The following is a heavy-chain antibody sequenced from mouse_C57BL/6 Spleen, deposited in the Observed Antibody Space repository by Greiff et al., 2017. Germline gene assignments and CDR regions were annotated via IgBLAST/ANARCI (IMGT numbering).Heavy chain of an antibody. Sequence: QVQLQQPGTELVKPGASVKLSCKASGYTFTSYWMHWVKQRPGQGLEWIGNINPSNGGTNYNEKFKSKATLTVDKSSSTAYMQLSSLTSEDSAVYYGARGLPYDYDGWYFDVWGTGTTVTVSS. J-gene: IGHJ1*03. CDR3: ARGLPYDYDGWYFDV. D-gene: IGHD2-4*01. CDR2: INPSNGGT. V-gene: IGHV1-53*01. CDR1: GYTFTSYW.